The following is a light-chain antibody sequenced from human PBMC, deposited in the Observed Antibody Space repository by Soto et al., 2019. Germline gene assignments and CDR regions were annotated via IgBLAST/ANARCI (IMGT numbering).Light chain of an antibody. Sequence: DIQMTQSPSSLSASVGDRVTITCRASHFISYYLAWYQQKPGKVPKLLIYDASKLQSGVPSRFGGRRSGTEFTLTISSLQPEDVATYYCQKYDSAVRTFGQGTKLEIK. V-gene: IGKV1-27*01. J-gene: IGKJ2*01. CDR3: QKYDSAVRT. CDR2: DAS. CDR1: HFISYY.